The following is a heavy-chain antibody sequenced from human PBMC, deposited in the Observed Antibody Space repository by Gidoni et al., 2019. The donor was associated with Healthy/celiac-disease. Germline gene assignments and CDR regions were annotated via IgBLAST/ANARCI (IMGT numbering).Heavy chain of an antibody. CDR3: ARAPLSVGYCSSTSCYAGLGY. V-gene: IGHV3-30-3*01. CDR2: ISYDGSNK. D-gene: IGHD2-2*01. J-gene: IGHJ4*02. Sequence: GGGVVQPGRSLRLSCAASGFTFSSYAMHWVRQAPGKGLEWVAVISYDGSNKYYADSVKGRFTISRDNSKNTLYLQMNSLRAEDTAVYYCARAPLSVGYCSSTSCYAGLGYWGQGTLVTVSS. CDR1: GFTFSSYA.